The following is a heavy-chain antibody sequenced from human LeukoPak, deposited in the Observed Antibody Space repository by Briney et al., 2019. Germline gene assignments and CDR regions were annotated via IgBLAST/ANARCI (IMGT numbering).Heavy chain of an antibody. V-gene: IGHV1-46*01. J-gene: IGHJ5*02. Sequence: ASVKVSCKASGYTFTSYYMHWVRQAPGQGLEWMGMINPSSGNARYAQKFQGRVTMARDTSTSTMYMELSSLRSEDTAVYYCFIITSDWFDPWGQGTLVTVSS. D-gene: IGHD3-22*01. CDR2: INPSSGNA. CDR1: GYTFTSYY. CDR3: FIITSDWFDP.